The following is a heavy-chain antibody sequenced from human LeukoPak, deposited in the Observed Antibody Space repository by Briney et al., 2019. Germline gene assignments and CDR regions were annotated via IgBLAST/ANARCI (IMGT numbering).Heavy chain of an antibody. J-gene: IGHJ4*02. Sequence: GGSLRLSCAASGFIFSYNWMTWVRQAPGRGLEWVANIKQDGSEKYYVDSVKGRFTVSRDNAKNSLYLQMNSLRAEDTALYYCAKDLTGKVGATSGIDYWGQGVLVTVSS. V-gene: IGHV3-7*03. CDR1: GFIFSYNW. CDR3: AKDLTGKVGATSGIDY. D-gene: IGHD1-26*01. CDR2: IKQDGSEK.